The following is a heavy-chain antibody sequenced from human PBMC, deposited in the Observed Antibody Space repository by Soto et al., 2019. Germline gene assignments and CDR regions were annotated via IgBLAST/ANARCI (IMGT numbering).Heavy chain of an antibody. CDR1: GGSISSYY. D-gene: IGHD1-26*01. Sequence: PSETLSLTCTVSGGSISSYYWSWIRQPPGKGLEWIGYIYYSGSTNYNPSLKSRVTISVDTSKNQFSLKLRSVTAADTAVYYCARRYGSAIDYWGQGTLVTVSS. V-gene: IGHV4-59*01. CDR2: IYYSGST. J-gene: IGHJ4*02. CDR3: ARRYGSAIDY.